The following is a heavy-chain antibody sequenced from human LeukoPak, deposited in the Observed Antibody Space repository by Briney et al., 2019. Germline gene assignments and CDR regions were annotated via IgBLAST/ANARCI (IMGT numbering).Heavy chain of an antibody. Sequence: SETLSLTCAVYGGSFSGYYWSWIRQPPRKGLEWIGEINHSGSTNYNPSLKSRVTISVDTSKNQFSLKLSSVTAADTAVYYCARGVVLRDWGQGTLVTVSS. V-gene: IGHV4-34*01. CDR3: ARGVVLRD. J-gene: IGHJ4*02. CDR2: INHSGST. CDR1: GGSFSGYY. D-gene: IGHD3-3*01.